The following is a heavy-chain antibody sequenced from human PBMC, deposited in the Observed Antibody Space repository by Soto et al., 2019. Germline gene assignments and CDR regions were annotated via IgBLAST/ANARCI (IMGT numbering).Heavy chain of an antibody. V-gene: IGHV4-59*01. Sequence: QVQLQESGPGLVKPSETLSLTCTVSGGSISSYYWSWIRQPPGKGLEWIGYIYYSGSTNYNHSLKSRVTISVDTSKNQFSLKLSSVTAADTAVYYCAIRRGYSYGDAAFDIWGQGTMVTVSS. D-gene: IGHD5-18*01. J-gene: IGHJ3*02. CDR2: IYYSGST. CDR1: GGSISSYY. CDR3: AIRRGYSYGDAAFDI.